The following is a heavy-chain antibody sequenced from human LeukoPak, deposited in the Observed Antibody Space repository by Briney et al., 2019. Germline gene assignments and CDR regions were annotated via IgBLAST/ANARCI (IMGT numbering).Heavy chain of an antibody. CDR1: GFTFSSYG. J-gene: IGHJ6*03. CDR3: AKGGYYYYMDV. Sequence: GGSLRLSCAASGFTFSSYGMHWVRQAPGKGLEWVAVISYDGSNKYYADSVKGRFTISRGNSKNTLYLQMNSLRAEDTAVYYCAKGGYYYYMDVWGKGTTVTVSS. CDR2: ISYDGSNK. V-gene: IGHV3-30*18.